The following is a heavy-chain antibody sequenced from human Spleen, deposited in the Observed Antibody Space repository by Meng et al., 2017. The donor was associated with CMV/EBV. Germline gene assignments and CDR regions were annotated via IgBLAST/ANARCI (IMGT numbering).Heavy chain of an antibody. V-gene: IGHV5-51*01. Sequence: GESLKISCKGSGYKFTNNWIGWVRQMPGKGLEWMGNIYPGDSDTRYSPSFQGQVTISADKSISTAYLQWSSLKASDTAMYYCTRPIFKAARVSGFDIWGQGTMVTVSS. J-gene: IGHJ3*02. CDR1: GYKFTNNW. CDR2: IYPGDSDT. D-gene: IGHD6-6*01. CDR3: TRPIFKAARVSGFDI.